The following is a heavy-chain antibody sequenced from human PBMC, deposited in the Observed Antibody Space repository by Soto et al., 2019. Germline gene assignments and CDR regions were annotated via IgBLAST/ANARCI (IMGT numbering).Heavy chain of an antibody. Sequence: QVQLVQSGAEVKKPGSSVKVSCKASGGTFSNYAISWVRQAPGQGLEWMGGITPFFGTANYAQKFQGRVTITADESMSTAYMERSRLRSEDTAVYYCAQTLGSAVAGPGRFDLWGRGTLVTVSS. CDR2: ITPFFGTA. CDR3: AQTLGSAVAGPGRFDL. V-gene: IGHV1-69*12. CDR1: GGTFSNYA. D-gene: IGHD6-19*01. J-gene: IGHJ2*01.